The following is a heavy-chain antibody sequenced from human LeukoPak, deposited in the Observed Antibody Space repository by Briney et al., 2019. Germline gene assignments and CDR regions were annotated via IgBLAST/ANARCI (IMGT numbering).Heavy chain of an antibody. Sequence: KTSETLSLTCTVSGGSISSSSYYWGWIRQPPGKGLEWIGSIYYSGSTYYNPSLKSRVTISVDRSKNQFSLKLSSVTAADTAVYYCARSFPYCGGDCYGLQLGFDPWGQGTLVTVSS. CDR2: IYYSGST. D-gene: IGHD2-21*01. V-gene: IGHV4-39*07. CDR3: ARSFPYCGGDCYGLQLGFDP. CDR1: GGSISSSSYY. J-gene: IGHJ5*02.